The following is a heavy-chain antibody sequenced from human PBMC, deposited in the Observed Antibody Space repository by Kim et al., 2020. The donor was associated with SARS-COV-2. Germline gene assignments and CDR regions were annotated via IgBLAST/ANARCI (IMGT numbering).Heavy chain of an antibody. D-gene: IGHD3-16*01. J-gene: IGHJ4*01. CDR3: ARHWGYCSLYRCWDGFDY. V-gene: IGHV4-59*08. Sequence: SETLSLTCSVSGDSITKYFWSWIRQPPGMGLEWIGYIYHSGSTNSNPSLRSRVIISADPSKNRVSLKLTSVTAADTAVYFCARHWGYCSLYRCWDGFDY. CDR2: IYHSGST. CDR1: GDSITKYF.